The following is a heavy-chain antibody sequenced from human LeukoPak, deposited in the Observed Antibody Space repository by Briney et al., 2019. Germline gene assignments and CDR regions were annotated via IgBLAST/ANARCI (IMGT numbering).Heavy chain of an antibody. CDR1: GFTFSSYA. CDR3: ARVASSWYQYYFDY. CDR2: ISGSGGST. Sequence: GGSLRLSCAASGFTFSSYAMSWVRQAPGKGLEWVSAISGSGGSTYYADSVKGRFTISRDNAKNSLYLQMNSLRAEDTAVYYCARVASSWYQYYFDYWGQGTLVTVSS. J-gene: IGHJ4*02. V-gene: IGHV3-23*01. D-gene: IGHD6-13*01.